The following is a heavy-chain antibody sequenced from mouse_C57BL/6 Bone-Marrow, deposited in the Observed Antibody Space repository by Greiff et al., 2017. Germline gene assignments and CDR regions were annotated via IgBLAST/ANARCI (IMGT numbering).Heavy chain of an antibody. V-gene: IGHV1-81*01. J-gene: IGHJ3*01. Sequence: VKLQESGAELARPGASVKLSCKASGYTFTSYGISWVKQRTGQGLEWIGEIYPRSGNTYYNEKFKGKATLTAGKSSSTAYMELRSLTSEDSAVYFCARRATVVATRAWFAYWGQGTLVTVSA. CDR2: IYPRSGNT. CDR1: GYTFTSYG. CDR3: ARRATVVATRAWFAY. D-gene: IGHD1-1*01.